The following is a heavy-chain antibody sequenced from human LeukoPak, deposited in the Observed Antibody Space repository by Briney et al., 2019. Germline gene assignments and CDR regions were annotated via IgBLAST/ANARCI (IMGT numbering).Heavy chain of an antibody. Sequence: VASVKVSCKASGGTFSSYAISWVRQAPGQGLEWMGGIIPIFGTANYAQKFQGRVTITADESTSTAYMELSSLRSEDTAVYYCARMAEAQGDYYHYMDVWGKGTTVTVSS. D-gene: IGHD5-24*01. CDR2: IIPIFGTA. V-gene: IGHV1-69*13. J-gene: IGHJ6*03. CDR1: GGTFSSYA. CDR3: ARMAEAQGDYYHYMDV.